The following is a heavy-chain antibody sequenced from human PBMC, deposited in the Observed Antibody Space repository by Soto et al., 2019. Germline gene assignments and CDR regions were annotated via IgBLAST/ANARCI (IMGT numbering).Heavy chain of an antibody. CDR2: FRTGADDGTT. V-gene: IGHV3-23*01. J-gene: IGHJ4*02. CDR3: AKKVNSGPGSQYFDY. D-gene: IGHD3-10*01. CDR1: GFTFSSYS. Sequence: PGGSLRLSCAASGFTFSSYSMSWVRQAPGKGLEWVSGFRTGADDGTTYYADSVKGRFTISRGISKNTLFLQMNSLRAEDTAIYYCAKKVNSGPGSQYFDYWGQGTLVTV.